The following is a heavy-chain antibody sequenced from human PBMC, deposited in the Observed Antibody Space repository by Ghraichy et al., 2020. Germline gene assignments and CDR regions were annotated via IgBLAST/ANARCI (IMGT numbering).Heavy chain of an antibody. Sequence: SETLSLTCTVSGGSVSSAGYYWTWIRQPPGKGLEWIGYISYSGSTNYNPSLKSRVTISVDTSKNQFSLKLISATAADTAVYYCARGKYISPLGPFDYWGQGTLVTVSA. CDR1: GGSVSSAGYY. CDR2: ISYSGST. CDR3: ARGKYISPLGPFDY. V-gene: IGHV4-61*08. D-gene: IGHD2/OR15-2a*01. J-gene: IGHJ4*02.